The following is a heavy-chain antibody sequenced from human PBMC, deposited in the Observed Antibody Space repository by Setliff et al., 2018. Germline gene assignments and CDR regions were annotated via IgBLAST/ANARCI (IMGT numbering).Heavy chain of an antibody. CDR1: GGSISTYY. Sequence: PSETLSLTCTVSGGSISTYYWSWIRQPPGKGLEWIGYIHFSGTTNYNPSLKSRVTLSLDTSKNQFSLELSSVTAADTAMYYCARENGYCSGGACYFMFDYWGQGTLVTVSS. D-gene: IGHD2-15*01. CDR3: ARENGYCSGGACYFMFDY. V-gene: IGHV4-59*01. J-gene: IGHJ4*02. CDR2: IHFSGTT.